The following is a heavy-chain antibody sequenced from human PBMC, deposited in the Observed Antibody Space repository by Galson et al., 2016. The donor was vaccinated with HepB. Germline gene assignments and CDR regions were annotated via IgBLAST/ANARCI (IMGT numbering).Heavy chain of an antibody. J-gene: IGHJ4*02. CDR2: IWYDGSEK. CDR3: ARWGYGKMTDY. D-gene: IGHD3-16*01. Sequence: SLRLSCAASGFTFRSNGMHWVRQAPGKGLEWVAVIWYDGSEKYYADSVRGRFTISRDNSKNTVSLEMNRLRVEDTAVDYCARWGYGKMTDYWGRGTLVTVSS. V-gene: IGHV3-33*01. CDR1: GFTFRSNG.